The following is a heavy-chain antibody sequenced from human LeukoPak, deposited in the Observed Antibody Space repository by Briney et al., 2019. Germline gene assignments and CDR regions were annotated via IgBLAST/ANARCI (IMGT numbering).Heavy chain of an antibody. Sequence: SETLSLTCTVSGGSISNYYGSWIRQPPGKGLEWIAYIYSTGSTYYNPSLKSRVTMSVDTSKNQFSLRLSSVTAADTAVYYCARHISGGATLDWGQGTLVTVSS. CDR2: IYSTGST. CDR3: ARHISGGATLD. J-gene: IGHJ4*02. D-gene: IGHD6-19*01. V-gene: IGHV4-59*08. CDR1: GGSISNYY.